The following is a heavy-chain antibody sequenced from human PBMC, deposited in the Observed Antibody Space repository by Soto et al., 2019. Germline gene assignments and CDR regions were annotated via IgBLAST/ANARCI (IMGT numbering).Heavy chain of an antibody. J-gene: IGHJ4*02. V-gene: IGHV3-7*03. D-gene: IGHD7-27*01. CDR1: GFTLSNYW. Sequence: GGFLRLSCAASGFTLSNYWMTWVRQAPGKGLEWVANINKDGSQKNYVDSVKGRFTIARDNGQNSLSLQMNSLRVEDTAVYYCVRELGLAYWGQGALVTVSS. CDR3: VRELGLAY. CDR2: INKDGSQK.